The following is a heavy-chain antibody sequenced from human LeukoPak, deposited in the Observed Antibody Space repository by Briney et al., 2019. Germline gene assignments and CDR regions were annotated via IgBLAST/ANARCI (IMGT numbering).Heavy chain of an antibody. CDR3: ALDWGTGRTLDY. Sequence: PSETLSLTCAVYGGSFSSNYWTWIRQPPGKGLEWIGEIDHSGSTNYNPSLKSRVTISLDTSRNQFSLKVSSVTDADTAVYYCALDWGTGRTLDYWGQGTLVTVSS. D-gene: IGHD3/OR15-3a*01. CDR2: IDHSGST. V-gene: IGHV4-34*01. CDR1: GGSFSSNY. J-gene: IGHJ4*02.